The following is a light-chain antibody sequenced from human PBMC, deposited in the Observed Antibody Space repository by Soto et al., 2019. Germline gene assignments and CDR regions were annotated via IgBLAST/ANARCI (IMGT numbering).Light chain of an antibody. CDR3: RQSYRTPMT. J-gene: IGKJ5*01. CDR2: AAS. CDR1: QDINIY. Sequence: DIPMTQSPSSLFSSLGDRVTITFQATQDINIYLNWYQQKPGKAPKLLIYAASSLQSGVPSRFSGSGSGTDFALTMGSRKPEDFATYDCRQSYRTPMTFGQGTRLEIK. V-gene: IGKV1-39*01.